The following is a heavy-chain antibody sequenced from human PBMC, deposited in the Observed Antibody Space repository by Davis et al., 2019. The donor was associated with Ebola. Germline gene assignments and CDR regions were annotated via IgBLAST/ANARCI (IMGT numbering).Heavy chain of an antibody. CDR2: IYSGGST. D-gene: IGHD6-13*01. J-gene: IGHJ2*01. CDR3: ARGDWDSSSWYWYFDL. CDR1: GFTVSSNY. Sequence: GESLKISCAASGFTVSSNYMSWVRQAPGKGLEWVSVIYSGGSTYYADSVKGRFTISRDNSKNTLYLQMNSLRAEDTAVYYCARGDWDSSSWYWYFDLWGRGTLVTVSS. V-gene: IGHV3-66*01.